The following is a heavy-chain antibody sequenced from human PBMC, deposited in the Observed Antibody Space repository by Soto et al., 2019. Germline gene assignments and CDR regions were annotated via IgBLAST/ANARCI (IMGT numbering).Heavy chain of an antibody. CDR2: ISGSGGST. Sequence: GGSLRLSCGASGFIFRNYAMSWVRQAPGKGLEWVSGISGSGGSTYYADSVRGRYTISRDNSKNTLYLQMNSLRGEDTAVYYCARVEGGTVGAWGQGTLVTVSS. CDR3: ARVEGGTVGA. V-gene: IGHV3-23*01. J-gene: IGHJ4*02. D-gene: IGHD1-26*01. CDR1: GFIFRNYA.